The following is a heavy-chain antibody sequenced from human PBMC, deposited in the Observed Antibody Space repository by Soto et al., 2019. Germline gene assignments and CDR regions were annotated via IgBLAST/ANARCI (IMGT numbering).Heavy chain of an antibody. V-gene: IGHV5-51*01. J-gene: IGHJ6*02. CDR2: SYPGDSNT. Sequence: PGEALKISCKGSGYRFTSYWIAWVLQMPWKGLEWMGISYPGDSNTRYSPSFQGQVTMSFDNSISTAYLQWNNLKPSDTAIYYCARHRVSDSGYASMDVWGQGTRVTVSS. CDR3: ARHRVSDSGYASMDV. D-gene: IGHD5-12*01. CDR1: GYRFTSYW.